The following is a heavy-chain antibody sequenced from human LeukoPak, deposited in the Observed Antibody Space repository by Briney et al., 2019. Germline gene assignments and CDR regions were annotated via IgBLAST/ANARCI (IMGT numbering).Heavy chain of an antibody. D-gene: IGHD3-10*01. CDR2: IYYSGST. V-gene: IGHV4-59*08. CDR3: ARTSEGFGELLPPYYFDY. CDR1: GGSISSYY. Sequence: SETLSLTCTVSGGSISSYYWSWIRQPPGKGLEWIGYIYYSGSTNYNPSLKSRVTISVDTSKNQFSLKLSSVTAADTAVYYCARTSEGFGELLPPYYFDYWGQGTLVTVSS. J-gene: IGHJ4*02.